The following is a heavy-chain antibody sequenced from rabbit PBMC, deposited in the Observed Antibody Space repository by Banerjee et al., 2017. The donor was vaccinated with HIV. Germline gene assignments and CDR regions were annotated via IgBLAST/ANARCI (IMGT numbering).Heavy chain of an antibody. V-gene: IGHV1S45*01. CDR3: ARDLAGVIGWNFGL. CDR2: IYAGSSGSA. D-gene: IGHD4-1*01. Sequence: QEQLEESGGDLVKPGRSLTLTCKASGFDFSSNAICWVRQAPGKGLEWIGTIYAGSSGSAYYASWVNGRFTISKPSSTAVTLQMTSLTAADTATYFCARDLAGVIGWNFGLWGPGTLVTVS. CDR1: GFDFSSNA. J-gene: IGHJ4*01.